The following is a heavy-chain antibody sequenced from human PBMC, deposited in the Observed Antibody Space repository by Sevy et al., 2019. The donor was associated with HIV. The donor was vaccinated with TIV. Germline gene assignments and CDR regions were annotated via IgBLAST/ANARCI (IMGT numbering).Heavy chain of an antibody. D-gene: IGHD2-2*01. Sequence: GGSLRLSCAASGFTFSNYWMSWVRQAPGKGLEWVANIKKDGSKKYYVDSEKGRLTISRENAKNSLFLQMNSLRAADTALYYCARDCSSTSSLWGLDVWGQGTTVTVSS. V-gene: IGHV3-7*03. J-gene: IGHJ6*02. CDR2: IKKDGSKK. CDR3: ARDCSSTSSLWGLDV. CDR1: GFTFSNYW.